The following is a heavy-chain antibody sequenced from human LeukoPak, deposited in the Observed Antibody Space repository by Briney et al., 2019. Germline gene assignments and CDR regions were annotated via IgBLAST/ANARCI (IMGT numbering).Heavy chain of an antibody. Sequence: GGSLRLSCAASGFTFDDYGMSWVRQTPGRGLEWVYGITWNGGSTGYADSVKGQFTITRDNAKNSLYVQMNSRRAEDTALYYCARNRGGVTRYYFDYWGQGTLVTVSS. CDR3: ARNRGGVTRYYFDY. J-gene: IGHJ4*02. CDR1: GFTFDDYG. V-gene: IGHV3-20*04. D-gene: IGHD4-23*01. CDR2: ITWNGGST.